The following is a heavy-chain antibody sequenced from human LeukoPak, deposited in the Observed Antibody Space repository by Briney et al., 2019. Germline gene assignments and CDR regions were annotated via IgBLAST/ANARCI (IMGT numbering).Heavy chain of an antibody. CDR1: GLSYSSYW. D-gene: IGHD4-11*01. V-gene: IGHV3-74*01. J-gene: IGHJ4*02. Sequence: GGSLRLSCAACGLSYSSYWMHWVREAPGKGLVWVSRIYSEGSSTSYADSVKRRFTLSRDNAKNTLYLQMNTLRAEDTAVYYWAKGGSKAPDYWGQGTLVTVSS. CDR2: IYSEGSST. CDR3: AKGGSKAPDY.